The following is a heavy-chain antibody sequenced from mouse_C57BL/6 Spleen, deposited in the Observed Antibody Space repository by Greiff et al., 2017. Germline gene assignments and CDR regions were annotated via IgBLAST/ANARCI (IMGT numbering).Heavy chain of an antibody. V-gene: IGHV1-26*01. Sequence: EVQLQQSGPELVKPGASVKISCKASGYTFTDYYMNWVKQSHGKSLEWIGDINPNNGGTSYNQQFKGKATLTVDKSSSTAYMELRRLTSEDSAVYYCARPLQGAMDYWGQGTSVTVSS. J-gene: IGHJ4*01. CDR1: GYTFTDYY. CDR3: ARPLQGAMDY. D-gene: IGHD2-10*01. CDR2: INPNNGGT.